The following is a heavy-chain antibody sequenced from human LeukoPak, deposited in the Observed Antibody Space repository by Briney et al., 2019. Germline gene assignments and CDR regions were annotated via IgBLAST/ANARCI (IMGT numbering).Heavy chain of an antibody. CDR1: GFTFSSYE. CDR2: ISSSGSTI. CDR3: ARFSAAIYAFDI. J-gene: IGHJ3*02. D-gene: IGHD2-2*02. Sequence: GGSLRLSCAASGFTFSSYEMNWVRQAPGKGLEWVSYISSSGSTIYYADSVKGRFTISRDNAKNSLYLQMNSLRAEDTAVYYCARFSAAIYAFDIWGQGTMVTVSS. V-gene: IGHV3-48*03.